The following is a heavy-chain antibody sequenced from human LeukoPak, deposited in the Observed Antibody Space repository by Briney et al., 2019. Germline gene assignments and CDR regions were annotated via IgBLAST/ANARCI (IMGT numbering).Heavy chain of an antibody. V-gene: IGHV1-2*02. J-gene: IGHJ4*02. CDR1: GYTFTGYY. Sequence: GASVKVSCKASGYTFTGYYIDWVRQAPGQGLEWMGWINSDSGGTNYAQKFQGRVTMTRDTSTSTAYMELSSLRSDDTAFYYCARAGDGPLGYFDYWGQGTLVTVSS. D-gene: IGHD2-21*01. CDR2: INSDSGGT. CDR3: ARAGDGPLGYFDY.